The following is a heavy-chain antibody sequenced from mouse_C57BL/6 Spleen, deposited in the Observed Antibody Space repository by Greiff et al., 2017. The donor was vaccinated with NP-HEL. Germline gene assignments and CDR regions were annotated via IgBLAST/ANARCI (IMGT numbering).Heavy chain of an antibody. D-gene: IGHD1-1*01. V-gene: IGHV1-82*01. Sequence: QVQLQQSGPELVKPGASVKISCKASGYAFSSSWMNWVKQRPGKGLEWIGRIYPGDGDTNYNGKFKGKATLTADKSSSTACMQLSSLTSEDSAVYFCAREDYYYGSTRYFDVWGTGTTVTVSS. J-gene: IGHJ1*03. CDR2: IYPGDGDT. CDR1: GYAFSSSW. CDR3: AREDYYYGSTRYFDV.